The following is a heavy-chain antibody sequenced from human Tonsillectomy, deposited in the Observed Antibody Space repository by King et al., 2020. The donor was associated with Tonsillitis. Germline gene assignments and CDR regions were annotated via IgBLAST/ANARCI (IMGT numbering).Heavy chain of an antibody. Sequence: VQLQESGPGLLKPSETLSLTCTVSGRSISSYYWSWIRQPPGKGLGWIGCIYYNGSTNYNPSLKIRVTISVDTSKNQISLKLSSVTAADTALYYCAAQTYYDFWSGYNFDYWGQGTLVTVSS. CDR2: IYYNGST. CDR1: GRSISSYY. V-gene: IGHV4-59*01. J-gene: IGHJ4*02. D-gene: IGHD3-3*01. CDR3: AAQTYYDFWSGYNFDY.